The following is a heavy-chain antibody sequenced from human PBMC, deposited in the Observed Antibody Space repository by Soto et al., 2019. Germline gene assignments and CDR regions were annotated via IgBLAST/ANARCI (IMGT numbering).Heavy chain of an antibody. Sequence: QVHLVQSGAEVKKPGASVKVYCKGSGYAFTTYGITWVRQAPGQGLEWMGWISAPNGNTNYAQKLQGRVTVTRATSTSTASMELLSLRSDATPVYSCARVRDGAYWGQGALVTVSS. D-gene: IGHD1-26*01. CDR3: ARVRDGAY. V-gene: IGHV1-18*01. CDR2: ISAPNGNT. J-gene: IGHJ4*02. CDR1: GYAFTTYG.